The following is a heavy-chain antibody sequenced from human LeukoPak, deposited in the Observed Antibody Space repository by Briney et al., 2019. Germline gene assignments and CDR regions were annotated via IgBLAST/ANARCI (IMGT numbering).Heavy chain of an antibody. Sequence: GGSLRLSCAASGFTFSSHGMHWVRQAPGKGLEWVAVIWYDGSNKYYADSVKGRFTISRDNSKNTLYLQMNSLRAEDTAVYYCARGRDYYDSSGYFPDYWGQGTLVTVSS. CDR2: IWYDGSNK. J-gene: IGHJ4*02. CDR1: GFTFSSHG. CDR3: ARGRDYYDSSGYFPDY. V-gene: IGHV3-33*01. D-gene: IGHD3-22*01.